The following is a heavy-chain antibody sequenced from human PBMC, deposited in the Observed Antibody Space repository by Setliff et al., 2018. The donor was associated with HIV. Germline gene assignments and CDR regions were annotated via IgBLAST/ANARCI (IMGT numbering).Heavy chain of an antibody. Sequence: ASVKVSCKASGYTFSNFGVHWVRQAPGQRPEWMGWINSGYGNTKYSQDLQGRITISSDTSANTAYMELSNLRSDDTAVYFCVRGALLAAFDFDHWGHGTLVT. CDR1: GYTFSNFG. D-gene: IGHD2-8*02. CDR3: VRGALLAAFDFDH. J-gene: IGHJ4*01. CDR2: INSGYGNT. V-gene: IGHV1-3*04.